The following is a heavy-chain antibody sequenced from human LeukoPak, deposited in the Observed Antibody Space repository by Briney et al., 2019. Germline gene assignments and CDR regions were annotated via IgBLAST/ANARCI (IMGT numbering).Heavy chain of an antibody. CDR3: ANQVIRGVQKDY. Sequence: GGSLRLSCAASGFTFGSYALSWVRQAPGKGLEWVSAINYSGTETYYLDSVKGRFTISRDNSKKTLYLQMNNLRAEDTAVYYCANQVIRGVQKDYWGQGTRVTVSS. D-gene: IGHD3-10*01. CDR1: GFTFGSYA. V-gene: IGHV3-23*05. CDR2: INYSGTET. J-gene: IGHJ4*02.